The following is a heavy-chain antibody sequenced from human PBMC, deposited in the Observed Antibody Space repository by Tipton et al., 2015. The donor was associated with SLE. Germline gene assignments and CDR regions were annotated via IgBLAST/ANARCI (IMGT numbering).Heavy chain of an antibody. CDR2: IYHSGST. J-gene: IGHJ3*02. V-gene: IGHV4-38-2*02. D-gene: IGHD6-19*01. Sequence: TLSLTCAVSGYSISSGYYWGWIRQPPGKGLEWIGSIYHSGSTYYNPSLKSRVTISVDTSKNQFSLKLSSVTAADTAVYFCAREGSSGHDAFDIWGQGTMVTVSS. CDR3: AREGSSGHDAFDI. CDR1: GYSISSGYY.